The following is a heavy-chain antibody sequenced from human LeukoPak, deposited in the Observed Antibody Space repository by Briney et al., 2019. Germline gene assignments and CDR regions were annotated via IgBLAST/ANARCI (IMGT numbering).Heavy chain of an antibody. CDR1: GFTFSSYA. V-gene: IGHV3-23*01. D-gene: IGHD3-10*01. CDR3: AKRPSYGSGSYYFDY. CDR2: ISGSGGST. Sequence: PGASLRLSCAASGFTFSSYAMSWVRQAPGKELEWVSAISGSGGSTYYADSVKGRFTISRDNSKNTLYLQMNSLRAEDTAVYYCAKRPSYGSGSYYFDYWGQGTLVTVSS. J-gene: IGHJ4*02.